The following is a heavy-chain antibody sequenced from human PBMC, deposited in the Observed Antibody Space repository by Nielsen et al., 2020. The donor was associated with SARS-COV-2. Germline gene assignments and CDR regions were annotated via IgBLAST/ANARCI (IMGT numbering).Heavy chain of an antibody. Sequence: SLKISCAASGFTFDDYAMHWVRQAPGKGLEWVSGISWNSGSIGYADSVKGRFTISRDNAKNSLYLQMNSLRAEDTAVYYCARESFPAGTLDQWGQGTLVTVSS. CDR3: ARESFPAGTLDQ. CDR2: ISWNSGSI. D-gene: IGHD6-13*01. CDR1: GFTFDDYA. V-gene: IGHV3-9*01. J-gene: IGHJ4*02.